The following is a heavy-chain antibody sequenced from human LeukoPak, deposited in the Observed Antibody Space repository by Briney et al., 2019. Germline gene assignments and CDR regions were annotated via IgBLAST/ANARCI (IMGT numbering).Heavy chain of an antibody. CDR3: AKKPSSGYYYIDY. J-gene: IGHJ4*02. CDR2: ISDSGGST. V-gene: IGHV3-23*01. CDR1: GFTFSSYG. Sequence: AGGSLRLSCAASGFTFSSYGMSWVRQAPGKGLEWVSTISDSGGSTYYADSVKGRFTISRDNSKNTLYLQMNSLRAEDTAVYCCAKKPSSGYYYIDYWGQGTLVTVSS. D-gene: IGHD3-22*01.